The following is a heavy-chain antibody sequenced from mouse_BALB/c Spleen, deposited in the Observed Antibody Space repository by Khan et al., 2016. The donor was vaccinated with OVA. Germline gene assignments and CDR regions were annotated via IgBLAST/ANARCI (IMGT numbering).Heavy chain of an antibody. V-gene: IGHV1-7*01. J-gene: IGHJ3*01. CDR1: GYTFTTYW. D-gene: IGHD2-1*01. CDR3: ARRGLYGIVAY. Sequence: QIQLVQSGAELAKPGASVKMSCKASGYTFTTYWMHWVNQRPGQGLEWIGYIDPSTCYTEYNQKFKDKATLTTDKSSSTAYMQLSSLTSEDSAVYYRARRGLYGIVAYWGQGTLVNGSA. CDR2: IDPSTCYT.